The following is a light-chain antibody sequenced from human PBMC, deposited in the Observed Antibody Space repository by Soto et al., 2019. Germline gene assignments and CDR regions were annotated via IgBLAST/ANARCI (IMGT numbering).Light chain of an antibody. V-gene: IGKV3-15*01. CDR3: QQYNDWPRT. Sequence: EIVMTQSPATLSVAPGERATLSCRASQSVSSILAWYQQKPGQAPRLLIYGASTRATGVPARFSGSGSGTELTLTISSLQSEDFAVYYCQQYNDWPRTFGQGTKVEI. CDR2: GAS. J-gene: IGKJ1*01. CDR1: QSVSSI.